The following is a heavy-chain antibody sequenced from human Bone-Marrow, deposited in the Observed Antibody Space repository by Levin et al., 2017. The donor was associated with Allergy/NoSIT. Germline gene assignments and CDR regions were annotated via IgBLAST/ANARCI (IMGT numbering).Heavy chain of an antibody. CDR1: GGSVNSGGYS. V-gene: IGHV4-30-2*01. D-gene: IGHD3-22*01. Sequence: KPSETLSLTCAVSGGSVNSGGYSWSWIRQPPGKGLEWIGYIYHNGNIYSNPSLKSRVSISVDRSKNQFSMNLTSVTAADTAVDYCARGGAWYDSNDHLDYWGQGTLVTVSS. CDR2: IYHNGNI. J-gene: IGHJ4*02. CDR3: ARGGAWYDSNDHLDY.